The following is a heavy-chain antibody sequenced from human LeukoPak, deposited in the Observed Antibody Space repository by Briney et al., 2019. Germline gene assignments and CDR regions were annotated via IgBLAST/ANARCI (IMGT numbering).Heavy chain of an antibody. D-gene: IGHD2-15*01. CDR3: ASMGYCGGGSCYPYYYYGMDV. CDR1: GYTFTSYD. Sequence: ASVKVSCKASGYTFTSYDINWVRQATGQGLEWMGWMNPNSGNTGYAQKFQGRVTMTRNTSISTAYMELSSLRSEDTAVYYCASMGYCGGGSCYPYYYYGMDVWGQGTTVTVSS. J-gene: IGHJ6*02. V-gene: IGHV1-8*01. CDR2: MNPNSGNT.